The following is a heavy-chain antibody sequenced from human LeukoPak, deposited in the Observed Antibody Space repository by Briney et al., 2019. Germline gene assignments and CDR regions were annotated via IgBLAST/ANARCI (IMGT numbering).Heavy chain of an antibody. V-gene: IGHV3-23*01. D-gene: IGHD3-22*01. CDR1: GFTFSSYA. Sequence: GGSLRLSCAASGFTFSSYAMNWARQAPGKGLEWVSAISGSGGSTYYVDSVKGRFTISRDNSKNTLYLQMNSLRAEDTAVYYCAKGDKARIGYFDYWGQGTLVTVSS. CDR2: ISGSGGST. CDR3: AKGDKARIGYFDY. J-gene: IGHJ4*02.